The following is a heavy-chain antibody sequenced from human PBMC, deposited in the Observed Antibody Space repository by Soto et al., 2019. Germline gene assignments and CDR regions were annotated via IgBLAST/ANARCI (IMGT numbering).Heavy chain of an antibody. Sequence: SETLSLTCAVSGGSISSSNWWSWVRQPPGKGLEWIGEIYHSGSTNYNPSLKSRVTISVDKSKNQFSLKLSSVTAADTAVYYCARDRFEGVWFGEVNYYYYGMDVWGQGTTVTVSS. CDR1: GGSISSSNW. V-gene: IGHV4-4*02. J-gene: IGHJ6*02. CDR2: IYHSGST. CDR3: ARDRFEGVWFGEVNYYYYGMDV. D-gene: IGHD3-10*01.